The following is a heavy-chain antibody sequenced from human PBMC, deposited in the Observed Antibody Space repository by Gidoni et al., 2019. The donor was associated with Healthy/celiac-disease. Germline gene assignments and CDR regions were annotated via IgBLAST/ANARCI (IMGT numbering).Heavy chain of an antibody. Sequence: QVQLVQSGAEVKKPGASVKVSCKASGYTFTSYYMHWVRQAPGQGLEWMGIINPSGGSTSYAQKFQGRVTMTRDTSTSTVYMELSSLRSEDTAVYYCATRIAVAGGFDYWGQGTLVTVSS. CDR2: INPSGGST. CDR3: ATRIAVAGGFDY. J-gene: IGHJ4*02. V-gene: IGHV1-46*01. D-gene: IGHD6-19*01. CDR1: GYTFTSYY.